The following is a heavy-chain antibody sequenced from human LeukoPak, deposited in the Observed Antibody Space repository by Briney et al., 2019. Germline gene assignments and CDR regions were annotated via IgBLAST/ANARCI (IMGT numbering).Heavy chain of an antibody. CDR1: GGSFSGYY. J-gene: IGHJ4*02. CDR2: INHSGST. CDR3: ARLPPIVVARRYFDY. V-gene: IGHV4-34*01. D-gene: IGHD2-2*01. Sequence: KPSETLSLTCAVYGGSFSGYYWSWIRQPPGKGLEWIGEINHSGSTDYNPSLKSRVTISVDTSKNQFSLKLSSVTAADTAVYYCARLPPIVVARRYFDYWGQGTLVTVSS.